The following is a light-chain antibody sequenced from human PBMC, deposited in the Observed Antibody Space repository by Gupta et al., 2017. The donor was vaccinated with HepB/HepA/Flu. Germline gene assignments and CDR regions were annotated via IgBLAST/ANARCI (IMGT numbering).Light chain of an antibody. J-gene: IGLJ2*01. CDR2: DSN. CDR3: GTWDSSLSVEV. CDR1: TSNIGNDS. Sequence: QSVLTQPPSVSAAPGQKVTIFCSGSTSNIGNDSVYWYQHFPGTAPRLLIYDSNQRSSGIPDRFSASKSGTSATLGITGLQTGDEADYYCGTWDSSLSVEVFGGGTKLTVL. V-gene: IGLV1-51*01.